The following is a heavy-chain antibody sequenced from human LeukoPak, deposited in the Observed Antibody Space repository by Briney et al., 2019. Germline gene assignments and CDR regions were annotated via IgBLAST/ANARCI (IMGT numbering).Heavy chain of an antibody. D-gene: IGHD6-13*01. CDR3: AKVIGSTWYRSYYMDV. Sequence: GGSLRLSCAASGFTFSSYAMSWVRQAPGKGLEWVSAISASGGSTYYADSVKGRFTISRDNSKNTLYLQMNSLRAEDTAVYYCAKVIGSTWYRSYYMDVWGKGTTVTVSS. V-gene: IGHV3-23*01. J-gene: IGHJ6*03. CDR1: GFTFSSYA. CDR2: ISASGGST.